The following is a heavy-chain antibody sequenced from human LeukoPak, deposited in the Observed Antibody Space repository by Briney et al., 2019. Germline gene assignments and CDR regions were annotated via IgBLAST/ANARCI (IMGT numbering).Heavy chain of an antibody. CDR1: GYTFTSYA. D-gene: IGHD5-12*01. Sequence: SVKVSCKASGYTFTSYAISWVRQAPGQGLEWMGGIIPIFGTANYAQKFQGRVTITADESTSTAYMELSSLRSEDTAVYYCAIYSGYEYYFDYWGQGTLVTVSS. CDR3: AIYSGYEYYFDY. J-gene: IGHJ4*02. CDR2: IIPIFGTA. V-gene: IGHV1-69*13.